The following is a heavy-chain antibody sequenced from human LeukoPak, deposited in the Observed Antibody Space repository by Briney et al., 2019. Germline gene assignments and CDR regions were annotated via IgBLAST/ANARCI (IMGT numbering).Heavy chain of an antibody. CDR2: ISGTSTYI. J-gene: IGHJ4*02. D-gene: IGHD1-1*01. Sequence: GGSLRLSCAASGFTFSTYNINWVRQAPGKGLEWVSSISGTSTYIYYADSAKGRFTISRDNAKNSLFLQMNSLRAEDTAVYYCARGGTTFEHWGQGTLVTVSS. V-gene: IGHV3-21*01. CDR1: GFTFSTYN. CDR3: ARGGTTFEH.